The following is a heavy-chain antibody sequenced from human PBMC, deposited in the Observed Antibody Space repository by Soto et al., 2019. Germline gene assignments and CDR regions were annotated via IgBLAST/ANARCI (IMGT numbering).Heavy chain of an antibody. D-gene: IGHD1-26*01. Sequence: GGSLRLSCAASGFTFSSYAMSWVRQAPGKGLEWVSAISGSGGSTYYADSVKGRFTISIDNSKNTLYLQMNSLRAEDTAVYYCAKVGSGSSYYHYGMDVWGQGTTVTVSS. CDR3: AKVGSGSSYYHYGMDV. CDR1: GFTFSSYA. V-gene: IGHV3-23*01. CDR2: ISGSGGST. J-gene: IGHJ6*02.